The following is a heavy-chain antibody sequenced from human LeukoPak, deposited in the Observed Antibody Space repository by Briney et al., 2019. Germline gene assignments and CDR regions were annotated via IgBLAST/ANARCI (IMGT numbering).Heavy chain of an antibody. CDR3: VKGSYSSSFSFDY. CDR2: ISSNGGST. J-gene: IGHJ4*02. D-gene: IGHD6-13*01. Sequence: PGGSLRLSCSASGFTFSSYAMHWVRQAPGKGQEYVSAISSNGGSTYYADSVKGRFTISRDNSKNTLYLQMSSLRAEDTAVYYCVKGSYSSSFSFDYWGQGTLVTVSS. V-gene: IGHV3-64D*09. CDR1: GFTFSSYA.